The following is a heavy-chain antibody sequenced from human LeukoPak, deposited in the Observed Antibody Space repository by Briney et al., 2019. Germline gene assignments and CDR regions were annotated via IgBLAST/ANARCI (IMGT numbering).Heavy chain of an antibody. Sequence: PGGSLRLSCAVSGFIVSSNHMNWVRQAPGKGLEWVSVIYSGGYSGGGPFYADSVKGRFTTSSDSSKNTLSLQMNSLRAEDTAVYYCARDVYGDGYNSFDYWGLGILVTVSS. CDR1: GFIVSSNH. CDR2: IYSGGYSGGGP. J-gene: IGHJ4*02. CDR3: ARDVYGDGYNSFDY. D-gene: IGHD5-24*01. V-gene: IGHV3-66*01.